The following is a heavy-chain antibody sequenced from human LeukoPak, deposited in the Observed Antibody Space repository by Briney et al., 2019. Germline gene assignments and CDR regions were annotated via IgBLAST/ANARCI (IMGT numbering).Heavy chain of an antibody. CDR2: INPNSGGT. J-gene: IGHJ4*02. Sequence: ASVKVSCKASGYTFTGYYMHWVRQAPGQGLEWMGWINPNSGGTNYAQKFQGRVTMTRNTSISTAYMELSSLRSEDTAVYYCARKGRYYDSSGYYGCWGQGTLVTVSS. D-gene: IGHD3-22*01. CDR3: ARKGRYYDSSGYYGC. CDR1: GYTFTGYY. V-gene: IGHV1-2*02.